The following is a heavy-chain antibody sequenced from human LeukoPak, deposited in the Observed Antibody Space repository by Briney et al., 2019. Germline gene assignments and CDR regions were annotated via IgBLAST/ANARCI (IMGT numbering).Heavy chain of an antibody. CDR3: ARDMITFDPTSYYFDY. J-gene: IGHJ4*02. V-gene: IGHV3-48*04. CDR1: GFPFSTYS. CDR2: ISSSSSTI. Sequence: GGSLRLSCVTSGFPFSTYSMNWVRQAPGKGLEWVSYISSSSSTIYYADSVKGRFTISRDNARNSLYLQMNSLRAEDTAVYYCARDMITFDPTSYYFDYWGQGTLVTVSS. D-gene: IGHD3-16*01.